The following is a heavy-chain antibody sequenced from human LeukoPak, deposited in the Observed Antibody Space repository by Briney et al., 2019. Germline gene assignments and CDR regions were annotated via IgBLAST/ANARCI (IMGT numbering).Heavy chain of an antibody. Sequence: GASLRLSCAASGFTFSDYYMSWIRQAPGKGLEWVSYISSGGDTTYYADSVTGRFTISRDNAKNSLYLQMNSLRAEDTAIYYCATYDYGADYFDYWGQGPLVTVST. J-gene: IGHJ4*02. CDR1: GFTFSDYY. D-gene: IGHD4/OR15-4a*01. V-gene: IGHV3-11*01. CDR3: ATYDYGADYFDY. CDR2: ISSGGDTT.